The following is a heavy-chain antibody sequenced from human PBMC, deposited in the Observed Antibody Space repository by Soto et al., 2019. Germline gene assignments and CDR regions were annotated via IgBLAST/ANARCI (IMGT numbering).Heavy chain of an antibody. CDR1: GDSVSSNSAG. CDR3: ARGEQYSGRIFDY. Sequence: PSQTLSLTCAITGDSVSSNSAGWSWVRQSPSRGLEWLGRTYYRSKWYYEYAVSVRGRITINPDTSRNQYSLQLNSVTPEDTAVYFCARGEQYSGRIFDYWGQGTLVTVSS. V-gene: IGHV6-1*01. D-gene: IGHD1-26*01. CDR2: TYYRSKWYY. J-gene: IGHJ4*01.